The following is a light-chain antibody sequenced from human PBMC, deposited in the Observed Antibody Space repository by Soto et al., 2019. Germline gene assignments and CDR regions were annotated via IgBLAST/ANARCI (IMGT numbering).Light chain of an antibody. V-gene: IGKV3-15*01. J-gene: IGKJ1*01. Sequence: EIVMTQSPVTLSVSPEERATLSCRASQSVSSNLAWYQQKPGQAPRLLIFGASTRATGIPARFSGSGSGIDFPLTISSLHSEDFAVYCCQQYSNWPRTFGQGPKVEI. CDR3: QQYSNWPRT. CDR2: GAS. CDR1: QSVSSN.